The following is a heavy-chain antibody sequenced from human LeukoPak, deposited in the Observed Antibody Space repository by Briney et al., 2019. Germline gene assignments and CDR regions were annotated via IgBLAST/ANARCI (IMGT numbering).Heavy chain of an antibody. J-gene: IGHJ4*02. V-gene: IGHV4-31*03. CDR3: ARVTILYYYDSSGYYQYYFDY. CDR1: GGSISSGGYY. Sequence: SETLSLTCTVSGGSISSGGYYCSWIRQHPGKGLEWIGYIYYSGSTYYNPSLKSRVTISVDTSKNQFSLKLSSVTAADTAVYYCARVTILYYYDSSGYYQYYFDYCGQGTLVTVSS. D-gene: IGHD3-22*01. CDR2: IYYSGST.